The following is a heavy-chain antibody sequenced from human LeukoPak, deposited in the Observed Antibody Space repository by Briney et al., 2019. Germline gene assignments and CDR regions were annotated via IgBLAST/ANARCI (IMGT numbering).Heavy chain of an antibody. Sequence: SETLSLTCAVYGESFSEYYWSWIRQPPGKGLEWIGQVNHSGGTNYHPSLKTRVTISLDTSKNQVSLKLRSVTAADTAVYYCAFEGPVSGYAFDPWGQGALVAVSS. D-gene: IGHD5-12*01. CDR2: VNHSGGT. CDR1: GESFSEYY. J-gene: IGHJ5*02. CDR3: AFEGPVSGYAFDP. V-gene: IGHV4-34*01.